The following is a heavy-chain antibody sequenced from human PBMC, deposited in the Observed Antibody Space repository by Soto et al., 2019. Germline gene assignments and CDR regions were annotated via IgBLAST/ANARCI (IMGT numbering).Heavy chain of an antibody. J-gene: IGHJ6*02. CDR2: ISHSGST. V-gene: IGHV4-4*02. CDR1: GDSISGTYW. Sequence: QVQLQESGPGLVKPSGTLSLTCTVSGDSISGTYWWSWVRQPPGKGLEWIGEISHSGSTTYNPSRRSQVIMSVDKSKNQFSLKVISVTAADTAVYYCARVMPAYGMDVWGQGTTVTVS. D-gene: IGHD2-2*01. CDR3: ARVMPAYGMDV.